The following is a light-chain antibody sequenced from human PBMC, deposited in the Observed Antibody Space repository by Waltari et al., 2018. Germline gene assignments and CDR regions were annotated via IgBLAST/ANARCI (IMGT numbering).Light chain of an antibody. J-gene: IGKJ5*01. V-gene: IGKV1-39*01. CDR1: QTINTF. CDR3: QQTYSSLIT. Sequence: DIQMTQSPSSLSASIGDRVTITCRASQTINTFLNWYQQKPGKAPHLLILSASSLSTGVPSRFSGSGSGTDFTLTITSLQPEDFATYYCQQTYSSLITFGQWTRLDIK. CDR2: SAS.